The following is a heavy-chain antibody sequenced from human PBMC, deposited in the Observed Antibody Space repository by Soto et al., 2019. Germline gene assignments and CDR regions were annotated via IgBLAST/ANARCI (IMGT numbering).Heavy chain of an antibody. J-gene: IGHJ6*02. D-gene: IGHD1-26*01. CDR3: AGEGVTTSMSLPWMGYHYYGLDV. Sequence: QVQLVQSGAEVKKPGSSVKVSCRASGGTCSSHTISWVRQAPGQGLEWMGGIMPMFGVTNYARKFQGRLTMTANASTTTAYMEVSSLTSEDTAVYYCAGEGVTTSMSLPWMGYHYYGLDVWGQGTTVIVSS. CDR1: GGTCSSHT. V-gene: IGHV1-69*12. CDR2: IMPMFGVT.